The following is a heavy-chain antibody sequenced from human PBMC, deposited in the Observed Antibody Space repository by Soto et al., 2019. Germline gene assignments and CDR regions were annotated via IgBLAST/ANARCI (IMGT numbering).Heavy chain of an antibody. D-gene: IGHD4-17*01. CDR1: GFTLRTNG. CDR3: AGHGGYSY. J-gene: IGHJ4*02. V-gene: IGHV3-23*01. Sequence: GSLGLSCAATGFTLRTNGMSWVRQAPGKGLEWVSSFSGSGDDTWYADSLKGRFTISRDNSKNTVYLQMNSLRAEDTALYYCAGHGGYSYLGQGTLVTVSS. CDR2: FSGSGDDT.